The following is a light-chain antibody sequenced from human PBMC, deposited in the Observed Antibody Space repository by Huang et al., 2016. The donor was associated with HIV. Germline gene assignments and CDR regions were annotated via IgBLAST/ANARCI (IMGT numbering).Light chain of an antibody. V-gene: IGKV4-1*01. CDR2: WAS. CDR3: QQYFSTPT. J-gene: IGKJ2*01. Sequence: IVMTQSPESLSVSLGERATINCKSSQSVLYQSDKRNYVSWYQEKPGQSPKVLIYWASTRQSGGPDRCRGSGSGTNFTLTIDSFQAEDVALYYCQQYFSTPTFGLGTKLEI. CDR1: QSVLYQSDKRNY.